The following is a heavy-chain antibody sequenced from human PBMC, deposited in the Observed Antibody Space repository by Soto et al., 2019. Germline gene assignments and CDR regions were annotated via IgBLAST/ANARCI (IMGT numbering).Heavy chain of an antibody. CDR1: GFTFSSYA. V-gene: IGHV3-30-3*01. D-gene: IGHD3-22*01. CDR2: ISYDGSNK. CDR3: ASGFYYYDSSGYYPLSY. J-gene: IGHJ4*02. Sequence: GGSLRLSCAASGFTFSSYAMHWVRQAPGKGLEWVAVISYDGSNKYYADSVKGRFTISRDNSKNTLYLQMNSLRAEDTAVYYCASGFYYYDSSGYYPLSYWGQGTLVTVSS.